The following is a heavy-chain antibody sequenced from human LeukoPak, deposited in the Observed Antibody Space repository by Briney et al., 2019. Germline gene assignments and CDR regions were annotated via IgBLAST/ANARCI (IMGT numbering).Heavy chain of an antibody. Sequence: GGSLRLSCAASGFTFSSYSMNWVRQAPGKGLEWVSSISSSSSYIYYADSVKGRFTISRDNAKNSLYLQMNSLRAEDTAVYYCARGRQGIAVLRYWFDPWGQGTLVTVSS. CDR1: GFTFSSYS. J-gene: IGHJ5*02. CDR3: ARGRQGIAVLRYWFDP. CDR2: ISSSSSYI. D-gene: IGHD6-19*01. V-gene: IGHV3-21*01.